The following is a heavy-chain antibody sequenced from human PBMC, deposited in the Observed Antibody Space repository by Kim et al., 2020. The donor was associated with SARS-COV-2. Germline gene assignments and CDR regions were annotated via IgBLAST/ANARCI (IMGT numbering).Heavy chain of an antibody. CDR3: ARVGYYGSGSYSFDY. J-gene: IGHJ4*02. Sequence: GGSLRLSCAASGFTFSDYYMSWIRQAPGKGLEWVSYISSSSSYTNYADSVKGRFTISRDNAKNSLYLQMNSLRAEDTAVYYCARVGYYGSGSYSFDYWGQGTLVTVSS. V-gene: IGHV3-11*06. CDR1: GFTFSDYY. CDR2: ISSSSSYT. D-gene: IGHD3-10*01.